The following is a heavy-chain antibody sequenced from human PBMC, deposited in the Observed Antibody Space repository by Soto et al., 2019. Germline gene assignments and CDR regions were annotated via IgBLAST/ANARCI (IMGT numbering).Heavy chain of an antibody. D-gene: IGHD6-19*01. Sequence: QVQLVESGGGVVQPGRSLRLSCAASGFTFSSYAMHWVRLAPGKGLEWVAVISYDGSNKYYADSVKGRFTISRDNSKNTLYLQMNSLRAEDTAVYYCARDKREQWLSTFDYWGQGTLVTVSS. CDR2: ISYDGSNK. CDR1: GFTFSSYA. V-gene: IGHV3-30-3*01. CDR3: ARDKREQWLSTFDY. J-gene: IGHJ4*02.